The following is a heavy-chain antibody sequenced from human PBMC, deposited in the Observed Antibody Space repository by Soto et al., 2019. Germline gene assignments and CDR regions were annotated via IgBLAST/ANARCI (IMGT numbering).Heavy chain of an antibody. V-gene: IGHV4-30-2*01. J-gene: IGHJ4*02. CDR2: ICHSGST. CDR1: GGSISSGGYS. CDR3: ARLMGYYFDY. D-gene: IGHD3-16*01. Sequence: PSETLSLTCAVSGGSISSGGYSWSWIRQPPGKGLEWIGYICHSGSTYYNPSLKSRVTISVDRSKNQFSLKLSSVTAADTAVYYCARLMGYYFDYWGQGTLVTVSS.